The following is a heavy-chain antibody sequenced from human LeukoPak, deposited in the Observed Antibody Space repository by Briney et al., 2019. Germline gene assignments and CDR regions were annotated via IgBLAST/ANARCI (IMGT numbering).Heavy chain of an antibody. CDR1: GFTFSSYS. D-gene: IGHD6-13*01. CDR3: AGERPSSSWYDF. V-gene: IGHV3-21*01. CDR2: ISSSSSYI. Sequence: GGSLRLSCAASGFTFSSYSMNWVRQAPGKGLEWVSSISSSSSYIYYADSVKGRFTISRDNAKKSLYLQMNSLRVEDTAVYYCAGERPSSSWYDFWGQGTLVTVSS. J-gene: IGHJ5*01.